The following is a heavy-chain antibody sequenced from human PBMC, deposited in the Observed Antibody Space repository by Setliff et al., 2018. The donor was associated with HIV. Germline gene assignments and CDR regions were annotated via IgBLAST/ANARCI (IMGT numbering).Heavy chain of an antibody. V-gene: IGHV4-34*01. CDR2: IRPSGGT. CDR3: ARDSTDGSGFPGPPSF. Sequence: PSETLSLTCAVYGGSFSDYFWTWIRQPPGKGLGWIGKIRPSGGTNYNPSLKSRVTISVDSSKNQFSLKLSSVTAADTAVYFCARDSTDGSGFPGPPSFWGQGTLVTVSS. D-gene: IGHD3-22*01. J-gene: IGHJ4*02. CDR1: GGSFSDYF.